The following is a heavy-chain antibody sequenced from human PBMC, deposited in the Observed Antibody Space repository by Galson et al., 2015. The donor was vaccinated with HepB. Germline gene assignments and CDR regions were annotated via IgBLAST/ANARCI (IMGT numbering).Heavy chain of an antibody. Sequence: SLRLSCAASGFTFSRYDMHWVRQAPGKGLEWVAFIRSDGSSQYYVDSVKGRFSISKDNSMNTLYLQMNSLRREDTAVYYCAKEIGSGMDPWGQGTLVTVSS. CDR1: GFTFSRYD. CDR3: AKEIGSGMDP. V-gene: IGHV3-30*02. D-gene: IGHD6-25*01. CDR2: IRSDGSSQ. J-gene: IGHJ5*02.